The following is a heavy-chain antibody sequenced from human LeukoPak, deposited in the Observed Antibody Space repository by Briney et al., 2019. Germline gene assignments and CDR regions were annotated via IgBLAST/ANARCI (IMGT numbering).Heavy chain of an antibody. J-gene: IGHJ4*02. D-gene: IGHD2-8*01. Sequence: GGSLRLSCAASGFTFSSYEMNWVRQAPGKGLEWVSYISSSGSTIYYADSVKGRFTISRDNSKNTLYLQMNSLRAEDTAVYYCAKDPDCTSGVCYTFFDYWGQGTLVTVSS. CDR1: GFTFSSYE. CDR3: AKDPDCTSGVCYTFFDY. V-gene: IGHV3-48*03. CDR2: ISSSGSTI.